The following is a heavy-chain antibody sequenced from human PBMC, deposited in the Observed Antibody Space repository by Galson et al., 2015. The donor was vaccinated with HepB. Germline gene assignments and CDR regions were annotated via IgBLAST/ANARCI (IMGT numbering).Heavy chain of an antibody. Sequence: QSGAEVKKPGESLRISCKGSGYRFTNYWITWVRQVPGKGLEWMGRIDPNDSHTNYSPSFQGHVSISVDRSISTAFLQWSSLKASDTAMYYCARGRQQLADYYYYVMDVWGQGTTVTVSS. V-gene: IGHV5-10-1*01. J-gene: IGHJ6*02. D-gene: IGHD6-13*01. CDR2: IDPNDSHT. CDR3: ARGRQQLADYYYYVMDV. CDR1: GYRFTNYW.